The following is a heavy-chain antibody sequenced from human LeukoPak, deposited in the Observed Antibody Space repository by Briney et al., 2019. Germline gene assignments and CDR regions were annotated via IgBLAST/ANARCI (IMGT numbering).Heavy chain of an antibody. Sequence: SETLSITCTVSGGSISSGGYHWGWIRQPPGKGLEWIGYIYHGGNTYYNPSLKSRVTISLDRSKNQFSLRLTSVTAADAAVYYCASYCSTTSCPFDYWGQGTLVTVSS. D-gene: IGHD2-2*01. J-gene: IGHJ4*02. CDR3: ASYCSTTSCPFDY. V-gene: IGHV4-30-2*01. CDR1: GGSISSGGYH. CDR2: IYHGGNT.